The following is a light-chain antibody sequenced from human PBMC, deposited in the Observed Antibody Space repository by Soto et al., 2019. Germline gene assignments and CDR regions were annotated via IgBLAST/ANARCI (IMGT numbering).Light chain of an antibody. CDR2: AAS. J-gene: IGKJ1*01. CDR3: QQANTFPWT. Sequence: DIQMTQSPSSVSASVGDRVTITCRASQGISSWLAWHQHKPGKAPKLLIYAASSLQSGVPSRFSGSGSGTEFTLTISSLQPEDFATYYCQQANTFPWTFGQGTMVEIK. CDR1: QGISSW. V-gene: IGKV1-12*01.